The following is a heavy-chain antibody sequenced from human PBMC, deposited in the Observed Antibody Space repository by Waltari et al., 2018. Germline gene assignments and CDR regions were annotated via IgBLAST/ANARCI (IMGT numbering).Heavy chain of an antibody. CDR3: ATARWELPYYYYGMDV. D-gene: IGHD1-26*01. J-gene: IGHJ6*02. CDR2: MNPNSGNK. Sequence: QAQLVQSGAEVKKPGASVKVSCKASGYTFTSYDINWVRQATGQGLEWMGWMNPNSGNKGYAQKFQGRVTITEDTSTDTAYMELSSLRSEDTAVYCCATARWELPYYYYGMDVWGQGTTVTVSS. V-gene: IGHV1-8*02. CDR1: GYTFTSYD.